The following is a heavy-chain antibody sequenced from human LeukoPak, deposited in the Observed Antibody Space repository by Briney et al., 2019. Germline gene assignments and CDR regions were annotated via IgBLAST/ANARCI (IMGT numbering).Heavy chain of an antibody. CDR1: GYTFTSYG. D-gene: IGHD4-23*01. CDR3: ARAAGYGGNSENFDY. CDR2: ISAYNGNT. Sequence: ASVKVSCKASGYTFTSYGISWVRQAPGQGLEWMGWISAYNGNTSYAQKFQGRVTVTRDTSTSTVYMELSSLRSEDTAVYYCARAAGYGGNSENFDYWGQGTLVTVSS. V-gene: IGHV1-18*01. J-gene: IGHJ4*02.